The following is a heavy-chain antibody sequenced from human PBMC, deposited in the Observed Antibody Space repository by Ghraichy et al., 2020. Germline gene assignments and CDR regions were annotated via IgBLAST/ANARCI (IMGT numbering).Heavy chain of an antibody. J-gene: IGHJ4*02. D-gene: IGHD3-10*01. CDR3: ARDRTRVRARGYFDY. CDR2: INPSGGST. CDR1: GYTFTSYY. V-gene: IGHV1-46*01. Sequence: ASVKVSCKASGYTFTSYYMHWVRQAPGQGLEWMGIINPSGGSTSYAQKFQGRVTMTRDTSTSTVYMELSSLRSEDTAVYYCARDRTRVRARGYFDYWGQGTLVTVSS.